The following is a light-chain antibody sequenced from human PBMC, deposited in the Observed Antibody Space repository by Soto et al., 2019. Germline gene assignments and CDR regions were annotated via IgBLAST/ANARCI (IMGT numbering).Light chain of an antibody. CDR1: QSVSSSY. Sequence: EIVLTQSPGTLSLSPGERATLSCRASQSVSSSYLAWYQQKPGQAPRLLIYGASSRAAGSPDRFSGSGSGTDFTLTISRLEPEDVAVYYCQQYDSSPPYTFGQGTKLEIK. CDR2: GAS. V-gene: IGKV3-20*01. J-gene: IGKJ2*01. CDR3: QQYDSSPPYT.